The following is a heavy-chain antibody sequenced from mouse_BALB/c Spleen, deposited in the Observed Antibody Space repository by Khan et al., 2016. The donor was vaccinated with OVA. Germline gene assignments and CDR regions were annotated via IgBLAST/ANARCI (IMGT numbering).Heavy chain of an antibody. Sequence: QVQLQQPGPELVKPGASVKMSCKASGYTFTDYIINWVKQTTGQGLEWIGQIYPGSGSTYYNEKFKGKATLTADKSSNTANMQFSSLTSEDSAVYFCARSGYGSLGHWGQGTTLTVSS. CDR3: ARSGYGSLGH. D-gene: IGHD1-1*01. V-gene: IGHV1-77*01. CDR2: IYPGSGST. CDR1: GYTFTDYI. J-gene: IGHJ2*01.